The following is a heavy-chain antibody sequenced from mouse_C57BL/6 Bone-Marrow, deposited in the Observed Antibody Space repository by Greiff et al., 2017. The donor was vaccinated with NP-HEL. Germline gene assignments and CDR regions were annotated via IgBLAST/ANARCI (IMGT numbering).Heavy chain of an antibody. CDR3: ARITTVVGGGYFDY. J-gene: IGHJ2*01. Sequence: QVQLQQPGAELVKPGASVKLSCKASGYTFTSYWMHWVKQRPGQGLEWIGMIHPNSGSTNYKEKFKSKATLTVDKSSSTAYMQLSSLTSEDSAVYYCARITTVVGGGYFDYWGQGTTLTVSS. CDR2: IHPNSGST. V-gene: IGHV1-64*01. D-gene: IGHD1-1*01. CDR1: GYTFTSYW.